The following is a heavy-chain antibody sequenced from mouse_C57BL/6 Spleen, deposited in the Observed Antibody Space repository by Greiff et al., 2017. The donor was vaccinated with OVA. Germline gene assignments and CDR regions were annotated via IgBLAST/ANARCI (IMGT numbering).Heavy chain of an antibody. D-gene: IGHD2-3*01. CDR2: IHPNSGST. Sequence: QVQLKQPGAELVKPGASVKLSCKASGYTFTSYWMHWVKQRPGQGLEWIGMIHPNSGSTNYNEKFKSKATLTVDKSSSTAYMQLSSLTSEDSAVYYCARSDGYYYAMDYRGQGASVTVSS. V-gene: IGHV1-64*01. CDR1: GYTFTSYW. CDR3: ARSDGYYYAMDY. J-gene: IGHJ4*01.